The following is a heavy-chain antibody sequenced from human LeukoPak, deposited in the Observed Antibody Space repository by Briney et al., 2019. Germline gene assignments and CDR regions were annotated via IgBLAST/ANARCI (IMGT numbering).Heavy chain of an antibody. CDR2: IGTSSTTI. V-gene: IGHV3-48*04. D-gene: IGHD3-3*01. CDR3: ARDTDFPDV. Sequence: PGGSLRLSCAASGFTFSSYTMNWVRQPPGKGLEWVSNIGTSSTTIYYADSVKGRFTISRDNAKNSLYLQMNSLRAEDTAVYYCARDTDFPDVWGKGTTVTVSS. J-gene: IGHJ6*04. CDR1: GFTFSSYT.